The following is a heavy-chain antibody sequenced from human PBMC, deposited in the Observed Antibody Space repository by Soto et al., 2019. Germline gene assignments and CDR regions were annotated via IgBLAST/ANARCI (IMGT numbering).Heavy chain of an antibody. CDR3: ARGATGTTGY. V-gene: IGHV4-38-2*01. D-gene: IGHD1-7*01. Sequence: SETLSLTRAVSSYSFTNGYYWGWVRQPPGKGLEWIGSIYHSGNTYYNPSLKSRVTISLDTSKNQFSLKLSSVTAAETAVYYCARGATGTTGYWGQGTLVTVS. J-gene: IGHJ4*02. CDR1: SYSFTNGYY. CDR2: IYHSGNT.